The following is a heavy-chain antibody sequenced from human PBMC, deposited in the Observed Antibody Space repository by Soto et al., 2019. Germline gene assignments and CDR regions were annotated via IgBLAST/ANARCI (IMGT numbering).Heavy chain of an antibody. CDR3: ARAQNDFWSGDDEVELYYFDY. J-gene: IGHJ4*02. CDR1: GFTFSSYW. V-gene: IGHV3-7*03. CDR2: INQDGSER. D-gene: IGHD3-3*01. Sequence: GGSLRLSCAASGFTFSSYWMTWVRQAPGKGLEWVASINQDGSERYYVDSVKGRFALSRDNAKNSLYLQMNSLRTEDTAVYYCARAQNDFWSGDDEVELYYFDYWGQGTLVTVSS.